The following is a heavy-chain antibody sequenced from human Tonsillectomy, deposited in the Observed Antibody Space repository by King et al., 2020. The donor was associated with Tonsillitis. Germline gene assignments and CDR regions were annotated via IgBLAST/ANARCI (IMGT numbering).Heavy chain of an antibody. J-gene: IGHJ3*02. D-gene: IGHD3-10*01. CDR1: GGSISSGSYY. CDR2: VYTSGIT. Sequence: VQLQESGPGLVKPSQTLSLTCAVSGGSISSGSYYWTWIRQPAGKGLEWIGRVYTSGITHYNASLKRRVTVSLDASKNHFSLNLSSVTIADTAVYYCARVDLVHDAFDIWGHGTRVTVSS. V-gene: IGHV4-61*02. CDR3: ARVDLVHDAFDI.